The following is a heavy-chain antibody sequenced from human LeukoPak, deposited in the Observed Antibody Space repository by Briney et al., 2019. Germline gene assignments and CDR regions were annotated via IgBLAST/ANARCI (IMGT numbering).Heavy chain of an antibody. J-gene: IGHJ4*02. CDR2: INANSGGT. V-gene: IGHV1-2*02. CDR3: ARENRAGYYGSGSDY. Sequence: ASVTVSCKASGYTFTGYYMHWVRQAPGQGLEWMGWINANSGGTNYAQTFQGRVAMTRDTSISTAYMELSRLRSDDTAVYYCARENRAGYYGSGSDYWGQGTLVTVSS. D-gene: IGHD3-10*01. CDR1: GYTFTGYY.